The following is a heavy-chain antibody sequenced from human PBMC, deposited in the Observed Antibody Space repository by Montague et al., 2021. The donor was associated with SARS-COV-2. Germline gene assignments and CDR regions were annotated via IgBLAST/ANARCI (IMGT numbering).Heavy chain of an antibody. CDR3: ARGRRYSSTWYGAFDP. CDR2: SYYSGST. V-gene: IGHV4-31*03. D-gene: IGHD6-13*01. CDR1: HGSISSGGNY. J-gene: IGHJ5*02. Sequence: TLSLTCTVSHGSISSGGNYWSWIRQHPVKGLEWIGYSYYSGSTYYNPSLKSRVSISVDTSKNQFSLKLSSVTAADTAVYYCARGRRYSSTWYGAFDPWGQGMQVTVSS.